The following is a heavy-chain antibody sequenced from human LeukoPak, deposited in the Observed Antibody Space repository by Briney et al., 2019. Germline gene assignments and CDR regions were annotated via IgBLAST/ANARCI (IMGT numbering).Heavy chain of an antibody. D-gene: IGHD3-9*01. CDR3: ASGDYDIMTGYLDY. J-gene: IGHJ4*02. CDR1: GGTFSSYA. CDR2: IIPIFGTA. Sequence: SVKVSCKASGGTFSSYAISWVRQAPGQGLEWMGGIIPIFGTANYAQKFQGRVTITADESTSTAYMELSSLRSEDTAVYYCASGDYDIMTGYLDYWGQGTLVTVSS. V-gene: IGHV1-69*01.